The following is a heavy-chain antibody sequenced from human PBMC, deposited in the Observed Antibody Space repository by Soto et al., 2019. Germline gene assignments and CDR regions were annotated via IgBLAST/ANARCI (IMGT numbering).Heavy chain of an antibody. CDR1: GYSFATYG. CDR2: ISAHNGDT. CDR3: ATEPIYYNDGSGYYPLGH. J-gene: IGHJ4*02. D-gene: IGHD3-22*01. Sequence: QVQLVQSGAEVKKPGASVKVSCKASGYSFATYGFSWVRQAPGQGLECVGWISAHNGDTHYSQTFQGRVTLTTDTSTNTGYVELRSLKTDDTAVYFCATEPIYYNDGSGYYPLGHWGQGTLVTVSS. V-gene: IGHV1-18*04.